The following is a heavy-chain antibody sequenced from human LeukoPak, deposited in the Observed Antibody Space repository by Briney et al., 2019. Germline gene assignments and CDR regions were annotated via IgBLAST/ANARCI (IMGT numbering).Heavy chain of an antibody. CDR2: INAGNGNT. CDR3: ARDRVEAAAGLRYYYYGMDV. V-gene: IGHV1-3*01. CDR1: GYTFTGYY. D-gene: IGHD6-13*01. J-gene: IGHJ6*02. Sequence: GASVKVSCKASGYTFTGYYMHWVRQAPGQGLEWMGWINAGNGNTKYSQKFQGRVTITRDTSASTAYMELSSLRSEDTAVYYCARDRVEAAAGLRYYYYGMDVWGQGTTVTVSS.